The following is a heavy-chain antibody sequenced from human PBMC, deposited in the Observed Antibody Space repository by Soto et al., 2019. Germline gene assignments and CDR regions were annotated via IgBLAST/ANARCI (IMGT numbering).Heavy chain of an antibody. J-gene: IGHJ6*02. V-gene: IGHV3-23*04. D-gene: IGHD4-17*01. Sequence: EVQLVESGGGLVQPGGSLRLSCAASGFTFSSYAMSWVRQAPGKGLEWVSAISGSGGSTYYADSVKGRFTISRDNSKNTLYLQMNSLRAEDTAVYYCAKDAGDYALGYYYYGMDVWGQGTTVTVSS. CDR2: ISGSGGST. CDR3: AKDAGDYALGYYYYGMDV. CDR1: GFTFSSYA.